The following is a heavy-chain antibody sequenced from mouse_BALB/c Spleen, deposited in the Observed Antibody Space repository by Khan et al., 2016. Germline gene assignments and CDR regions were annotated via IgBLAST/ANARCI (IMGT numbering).Heavy chain of an antibody. V-gene: IGHV1-87*01. J-gene: IGHJ3*01. Sequence: QVQLQQSGAELARPGASVRLSCKASGYTSANYWMQWVKQRPGQGLEWIGSIYPGDGDTRYSQKFKDKATLTADKSSSSASMHLSSVASEDSAVYYCADALFVYWGQGTLVTVSA. CDR2: IYPGDGDT. CDR3: ADALFVY. CDR1: GYTSANYW.